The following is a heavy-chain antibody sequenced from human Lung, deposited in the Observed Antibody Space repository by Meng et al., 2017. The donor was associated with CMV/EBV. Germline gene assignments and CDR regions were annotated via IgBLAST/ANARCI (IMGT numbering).Heavy chain of an antibody. CDR2: INPSGGST. V-gene: IGHV1-46*01. J-gene: IGHJ3*02. CDR3: ASRGYSSRWRGAFGI. Sequence: SVKVSXKASGYTCTSYYMHWVRQAPGQGLEWMGRINPSGGSTSYAQKFQGRVTMTRDTSTSTVYMELSSLRSEDTAVYYCASRGYSSRWRGAFGIWGQGXMVTVSS. CDR1: GYTCTSYY. D-gene: IGHD6-13*01.